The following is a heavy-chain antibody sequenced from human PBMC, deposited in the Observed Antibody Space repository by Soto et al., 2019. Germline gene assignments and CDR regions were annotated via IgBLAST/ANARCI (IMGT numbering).Heavy chain of an antibody. CDR3: ARGGYSYGYYYYYGMDV. J-gene: IGHJ6*02. Sequence: SETLSLTCTVSGGSISSYYWSWIRQPPGKGLEWIGYIYYSGSTNYNPSLKSRVSISVDTSKNQFSLKLSSVTAADTAVYYCARGGYSYGYYYYYGMDVWGQGTTVTVSS. CDR2: IYYSGST. CDR1: GGSISSYY. D-gene: IGHD5-18*01. V-gene: IGHV4-59*01.